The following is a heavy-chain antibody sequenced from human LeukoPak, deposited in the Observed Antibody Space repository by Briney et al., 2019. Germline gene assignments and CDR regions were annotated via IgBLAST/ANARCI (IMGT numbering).Heavy chain of an antibody. CDR2: INHSGST. D-gene: IGHD3-22*01. Sequence: PSETLSLTCAVYGGSFSGYYWSWIRQPPGKGLEWIGEINHSGSTNYNPSLKSRVTISVDTSKNQFSLKLSSVTAADTAVYYCARGSGYRNWFDPWGQGTLVTVSS. V-gene: IGHV4-34*01. CDR1: GGSFSGYY. J-gene: IGHJ5*02. CDR3: ARGSGYRNWFDP.